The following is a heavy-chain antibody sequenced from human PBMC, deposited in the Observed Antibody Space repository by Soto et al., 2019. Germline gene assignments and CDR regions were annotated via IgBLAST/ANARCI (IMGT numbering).Heavy chain of an antibody. V-gene: IGHV1-69*13. CDR3: ATGVVWIGYFTVDS. CDR1: GGSFGNSS. D-gene: IGHD3-3*01. CDR2: FIPVYRTL. Sequence: SVKVSCKASGGSFGNSSINWVRQTPGQGLEWLGGFIPVYRTLNYAQKFQGRVTITADESTGTAYMTLSSLASDDTAVYYCATGVVWIGYFTVDSWGQGTRVNVSS. J-gene: IGHJ4*02.